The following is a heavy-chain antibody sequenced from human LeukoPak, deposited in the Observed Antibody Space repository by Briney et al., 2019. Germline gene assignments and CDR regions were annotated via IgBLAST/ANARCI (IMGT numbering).Heavy chain of an antibody. CDR3: ARDTGGGFDP. V-gene: IGHV3-7*01. CDR2: IKDDGRDK. Sequence: GGSLRLSCAASGFNFRNYWISWVRQAPGKGLEWVANIKDDGRDKYYVDSVKGRFTIFRDNARNSLSLQMNSLRVEDTAVYYCARDTGGGFDPWGQGTLVTVSS. D-gene: IGHD1-1*01. CDR1: GFNFRNYW. J-gene: IGHJ5*02.